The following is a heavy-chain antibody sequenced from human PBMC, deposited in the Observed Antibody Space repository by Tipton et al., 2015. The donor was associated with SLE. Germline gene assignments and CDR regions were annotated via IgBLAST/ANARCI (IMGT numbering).Heavy chain of an antibody. Sequence: SLRLSCAASGFSFSLYEMNWVRQVPGKGLEWVANIKQDGSEKYYVDSVKGRFTVSRDNAEKSVYLQINSLRAEDTAVYYCARIGYSSSSFDYWGQGTLVTVSS. D-gene: IGHD6-6*01. J-gene: IGHJ4*02. V-gene: IGHV3-7*01. CDR1: GFSFSLYE. CDR2: IKQDGSEK. CDR3: ARIGYSSSSFDY.